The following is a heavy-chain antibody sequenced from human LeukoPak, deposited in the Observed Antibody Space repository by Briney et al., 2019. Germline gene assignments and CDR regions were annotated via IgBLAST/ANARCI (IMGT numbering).Heavy chain of an antibody. Sequence: GGSLRLSCATSGFTFDTHAMHWVRQVPGRGLEWVSFIRGNGGSTYYANSVKGRFTISRDDSSNTLYLQMNSLRADDTAIYYCAKAREGTLYGADTLLYYAMDVWGQGTTVSVSS. V-gene: IGHV3-23*01. J-gene: IGHJ6*02. D-gene: IGHD1-1*01. CDR3: AKAREGTLYGADTLLYYAMDV. CDR1: GFTFDTHA. CDR2: IRGNGGST.